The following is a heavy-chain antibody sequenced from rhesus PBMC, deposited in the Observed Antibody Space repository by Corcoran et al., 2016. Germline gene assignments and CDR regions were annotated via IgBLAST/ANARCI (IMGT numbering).Heavy chain of an antibody. CDR2: ISSASSYI. V-gene: IGHV3S4*01. D-gene: IGHD1-1-1*01. J-gene: IGHJ1*01. CDR1: GFPFSDYY. CDR3: TRLAGGF. Sequence: EVQLVRSGGALVQPGGSLRLSFDASGFPFSDYYMSWVRQAPGKGLEWVSSISSASSYIYYADSVKGRFTISRDNAKNSLSLQMNSMKTEDTAVYYCTRLAGGFWGQGALVTVSS.